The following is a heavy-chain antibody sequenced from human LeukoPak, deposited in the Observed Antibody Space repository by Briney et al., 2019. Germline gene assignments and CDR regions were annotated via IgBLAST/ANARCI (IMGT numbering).Heavy chain of an antibody. J-gene: IGHJ3*02. V-gene: IGHV4-31*03. D-gene: IGHD3-22*01. Sequence: SQTLSLTRTVSGGSISSGGYYWSWIRQHPGKGLEWIGYIYYSGSTYYNPSLKSRVTISVDTSKNQFSLKLSSVTAADTAVYYCARSYDSSGYAAFDIWGQGTMVTVSS. CDR3: ARSYDSSGYAAFDI. CDR2: IYYSGST. CDR1: GGSISSGGYY.